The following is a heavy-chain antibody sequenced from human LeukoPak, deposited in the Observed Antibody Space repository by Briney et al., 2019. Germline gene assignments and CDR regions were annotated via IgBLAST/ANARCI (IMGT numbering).Heavy chain of an antibody. CDR2: IYYSGST. D-gene: IGHD5-12*01. CDR1: GGSISSYY. Sequence: PSETLSLTCTVSGGSISSYYWSWIRQPPGKGLEWIGYIYYSGSTNYNPSLKSGVTISVDTSKNHFSLKLSSVTAADTAVYYCARAPGRDSGYDLGGWYYYYGMDVWGQGTTVTVSS. J-gene: IGHJ6*02. CDR3: ARAPGRDSGYDLGGWYYYYGMDV. V-gene: IGHV4-59*01.